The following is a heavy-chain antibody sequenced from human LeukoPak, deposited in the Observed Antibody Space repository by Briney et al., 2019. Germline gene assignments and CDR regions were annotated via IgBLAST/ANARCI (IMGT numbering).Heavy chain of an antibody. V-gene: IGHV3-30*04. J-gene: IGHJ4*02. CDR3: ARGDSSSWYSPFDY. D-gene: IGHD6-13*01. CDR1: GFTFRSYA. Sequence: GGSLRLSCAASGFTFRSYAMHWVRQARGKGLEGVAVISYDGSNKYYADSVKGRLTISRDNSKNTLYLQMNSLRAEDTAVYYCARGDSSSWYSPFDYWGQGTLVTVSS. CDR2: ISYDGSNK.